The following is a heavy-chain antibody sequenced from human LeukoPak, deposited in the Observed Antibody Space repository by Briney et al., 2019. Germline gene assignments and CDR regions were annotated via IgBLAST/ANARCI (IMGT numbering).Heavy chain of an antibody. Sequence: ASVKVSCKASGYTFTSYGISWVRQAPGQGLEWMGWIRAYNGNTNYAQKLQGRVTMTTDTSTSTAYMELRSLRSDDTAVYYCARGGYSSSWSIGYYFDYWGQGTLVTVSS. D-gene: IGHD6-13*01. J-gene: IGHJ4*02. CDR2: IRAYNGNT. CDR1: GYTFTSYG. V-gene: IGHV1-18*01. CDR3: ARGGYSSSWSIGYYFDY.